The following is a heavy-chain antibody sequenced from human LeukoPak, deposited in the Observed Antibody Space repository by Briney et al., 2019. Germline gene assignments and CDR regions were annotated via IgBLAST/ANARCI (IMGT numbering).Heavy chain of an antibody. Sequence: GESLKISCKGSGYSFTSYWIGWVRQMPGKGLEWMGIIYPGDSDTRYSPSFQGQVTISADKSISTAYLQWSSLKASDTAMYYCARQWRVTTTGNDAFDIWGQGTMVTVSS. J-gene: IGHJ3*02. D-gene: IGHD4-17*01. CDR2: IYPGDSDT. CDR3: ARQWRVTTTGNDAFDI. CDR1: GYSFTSYW. V-gene: IGHV5-51*01.